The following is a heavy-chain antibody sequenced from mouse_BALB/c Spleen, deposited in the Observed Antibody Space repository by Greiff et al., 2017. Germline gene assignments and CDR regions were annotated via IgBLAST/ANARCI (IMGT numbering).Heavy chain of an antibody. J-gene: IGHJ3*01. V-gene: IGHV3-2*02. CDR1: GYSITSDYA. CDR3: ARGGKGFAY. CDR2: ISYSGST. D-gene: IGHD1-3*01. Sequence: EVKVEESGPGLVKPSQSLSLTCTVTGYSITSDYAWNWIRQFPGNKLEWMGYISYSGSTSYNPSLKSRISITRDTSKNQFFLQLNSVTTEDTATYYCARGGKGFAYWGQGTLVTVSA.